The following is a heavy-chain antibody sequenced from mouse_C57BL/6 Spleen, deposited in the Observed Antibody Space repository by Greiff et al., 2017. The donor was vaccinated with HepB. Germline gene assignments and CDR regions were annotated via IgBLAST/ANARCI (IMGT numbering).Heavy chain of an antibody. Sequence: QVQLQQSGPELVKPGASVKISCKASGYAFSSSWMNWVKQRPGKGLEWIGRIYPGDGDTNYNGKFKGKATLTADKSSSTAYMHLSSLTSEDSAVYFCARGDYSNPWFAYWGQGTLVTVSA. V-gene: IGHV1-82*01. J-gene: IGHJ3*01. CDR2: IYPGDGDT. CDR1: GYAFSSSW. D-gene: IGHD2-5*01. CDR3: ARGDYSNPWFAY.